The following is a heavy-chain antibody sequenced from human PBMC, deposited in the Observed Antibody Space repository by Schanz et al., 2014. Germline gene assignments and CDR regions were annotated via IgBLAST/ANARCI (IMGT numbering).Heavy chain of an antibody. D-gene: IGHD6-6*01. V-gene: IGHV1-2*02. CDR3: ARSAQDFEYSSLSPIWYFDL. CDR2: INPNSGGT. CDR1: GYTFTGYY. Sequence: QVQLVQSGAEVKKPGASVKVSCKASGYTFTGYYMHWVRQAPGQGLEWMGWINPNSGGTNYAQKFQGGVTMTRDTSISTAYMELSRLRSDDTAVYYCARSAQDFEYSSLSPIWYFDLWGRGTLVTFSS. J-gene: IGHJ2*01.